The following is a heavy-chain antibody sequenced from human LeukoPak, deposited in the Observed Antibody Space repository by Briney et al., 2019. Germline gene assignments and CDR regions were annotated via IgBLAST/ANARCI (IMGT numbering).Heavy chain of an antibody. CDR3: ARDLSNYYDSSGLPNAFDI. Sequence: SETLSLTCAVSGGSISSSNWWGWVRQPPGKGLEWIGEIYHSGSTNYNPSLKSRVTISVDKSKNQFSLKLSSVTAADTAVYYCARDLSNYYDSSGLPNAFDIWGQGTMVTVSS. D-gene: IGHD3-22*01. CDR1: GGSISSSNW. CDR2: IYHSGST. V-gene: IGHV4-4*02. J-gene: IGHJ3*02.